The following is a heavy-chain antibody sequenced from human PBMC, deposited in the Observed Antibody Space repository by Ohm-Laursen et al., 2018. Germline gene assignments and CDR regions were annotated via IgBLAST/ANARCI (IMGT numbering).Heavy chain of an antibody. Sequence: SVKVSCNASGFTFTSSAVQWVRQARGQRLEWIGWIVVGSGNTNYAQKFQERVTITRDMSTSTAYMELSSLRSEDTAVYYCAAEGGSSTSLYYYGMDVWGQGTTVTVSS. CDR3: AAEGGSSTSLYYYGMDV. D-gene: IGHD2-2*01. J-gene: IGHJ6*02. CDR2: IVVGSGNT. CDR1: GFTFTSSA. V-gene: IGHV1-58*01.